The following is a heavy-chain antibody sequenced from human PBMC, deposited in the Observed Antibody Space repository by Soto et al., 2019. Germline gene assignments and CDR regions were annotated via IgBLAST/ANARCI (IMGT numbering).Heavy chain of an antibody. J-gene: IGHJ4*02. CDR1: GGSISSYY. CDR3: AREYSGYDSVVRFDY. V-gene: IGHV4-59*01. D-gene: IGHD5-12*01. CDR2: IYYSGST. Sequence: SSETLSLTCTVSGGSISSYYWSWIRQPPGKGLEWIGYIYYSGSTNYNPSLKSRVTISVDTSKNQFSLKLSSVTAADTAVYYCAREYSGYDSVVRFDYWGQGTLVTVSS.